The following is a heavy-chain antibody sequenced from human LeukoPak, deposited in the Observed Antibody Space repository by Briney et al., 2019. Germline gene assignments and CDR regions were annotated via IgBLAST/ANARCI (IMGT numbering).Heavy chain of an antibody. Sequence: ETLSLTCAVYGGSFSGYYWSWIRQPPGKGLEWVSGISGSGDSTYYADSVKGRFTISRDSSKNTLCLQMNSLRTEDTAVYYCAKGIGPRPKVYGMDVWGQGTTVTVSS. CDR3: AKGIGPRPKVYGMDV. CDR1: GGSFSGYY. CDR2: ISGSGDST. D-gene: IGHD6-6*01. J-gene: IGHJ6*02. V-gene: IGHV3-23*01.